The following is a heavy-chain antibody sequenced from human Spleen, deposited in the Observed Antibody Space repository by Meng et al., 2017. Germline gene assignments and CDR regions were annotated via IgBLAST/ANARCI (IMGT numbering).Heavy chain of an antibody. V-gene: IGHV3-7*01. CDR2: MRLHENEK. D-gene: IGHD3-16*01. CDR3: AIGYGDN. Sequence: EVQLVESGGGLVQPGGSLRLSCAASGFTFGHYWMHWVRQAPGKGLEWVATMRLHENEKVYVDSVKGRFTISRDNAKNSLYLEMNSLRVEDTAVYYCAIGYGDNWGQGTLVTVSS. J-gene: IGHJ4*02. CDR1: GFTFGHYW.